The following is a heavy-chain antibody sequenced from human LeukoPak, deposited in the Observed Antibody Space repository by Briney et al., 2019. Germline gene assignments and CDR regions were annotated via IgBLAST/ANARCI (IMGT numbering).Heavy chain of an antibody. CDR3: ARGKVARIHYYDSSGYGY. CDR1: GGSFSGYY. CDR2: INHSGST. D-gene: IGHD3-22*01. V-gene: IGHV4-34*01. J-gene: IGHJ4*02. Sequence: SETLFLTCAVYGGSFSGYYWSWIRQPPGKGLEWIGEINHSGSTNYNPSLKSRVTISVDTSKNQFSLKLSSVTAADTAVYYCARGKVARIHYYDSSGYGYWGQGTLVTVSS.